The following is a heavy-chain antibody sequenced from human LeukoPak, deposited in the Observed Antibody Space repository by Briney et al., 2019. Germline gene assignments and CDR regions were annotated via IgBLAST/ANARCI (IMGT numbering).Heavy chain of an antibody. D-gene: IGHD3-10*01. V-gene: IGHV3-30*19. CDR1: GFTFSNYG. CDR3: ARDAYYYGSGSYWYFDL. CDR2: IWYDGSNK. Sequence: GGSLRLSCAASGFTFSNYGMHWVRQAPGKGLEWVAVIWYDGSNKYYADSVKGRFTISRDNSKNTLYLQMNSLRAEDTAVYYCARDAYYYGSGSYWYFDLWGRGTLVTVSS. J-gene: IGHJ2*01.